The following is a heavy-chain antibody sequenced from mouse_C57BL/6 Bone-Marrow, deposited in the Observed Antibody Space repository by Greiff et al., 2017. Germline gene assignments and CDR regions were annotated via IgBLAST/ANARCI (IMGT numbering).Heavy chain of an antibody. CDR2: IYPGGGYT. CDR3: ARFGDYDGFAY. J-gene: IGHJ3*01. V-gene: IGHV1-63*01. D-gene: IGHD2-4*01. CDR1: GYTFTNYW. Sequence: QVQLQQSGAELVRPGTSVKMSCKASGYTFTNYWIGWAKQRPGHGLEWIGDIYPGGGYTNYTEKFKGKATLTADKSSSTAYMQFSSLTSEDSAIYYCARFGDYDGFAYWGQGTLVTVSA.